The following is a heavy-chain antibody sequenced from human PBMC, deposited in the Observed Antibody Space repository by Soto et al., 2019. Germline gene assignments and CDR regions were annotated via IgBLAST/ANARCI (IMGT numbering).Heavy chain of an antibody. V-gene: IGHV1-2*04. CDR3: ARDIAAAGTNYYGLDV. Sequence: QVQLVQSGAEVKKPAASVKVSCKASGYTFTGYYMHWVRQAPGQGLEWMGWINPNSGGTNYAQKFQGWVTMTRDTSISTAYMELSRLRSDDTAVYYCARDIAAAGTNYYGLDVWGQGTTVTVSS. CDR2: INPNSGGT. CDR1: GYTFTGYY. D-gene: IGHD6-13*01. J-gene: IGHJ6*02.